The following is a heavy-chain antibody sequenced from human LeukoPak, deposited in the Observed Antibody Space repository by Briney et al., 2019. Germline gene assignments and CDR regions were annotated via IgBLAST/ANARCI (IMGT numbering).Heavy chain of an antibody. Sequence: ASVKVSCKASGYSFTAFYIHWVRQAPGQGLEWMGWIHPRSGETNYAYKFRGRVTMTRDTSISTAYMDLGSLGSDDTAVYYCARDGEYGTGSYYRGCFDFWGQGILVTVSS. V-gene: IGHV1-2*02. CDR2: IHPRSGET. D-gene: IGHD3-10*01. J-gene: IGHJ4*02. CDR3: ARDGEYGTGSYYRGCFDF. CDR1: GYSFTAFY.